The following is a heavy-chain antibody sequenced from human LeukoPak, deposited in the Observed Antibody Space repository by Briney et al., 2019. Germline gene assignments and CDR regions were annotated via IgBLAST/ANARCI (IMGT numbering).Heavy chain of an antibody. CDR2: IRYDGSNN. CDR1: GFTFSSNG. D-gene: IGHD5-12*01. V-gene: IGHV3-30*02. CDR3: AKVLASGYGSRWAFDI. Sequence: GGSLRLSCAASGFTFSSNGMHWVRQVPGKGLEWVAFIRYDGSNNYYADSVKGRFTISSDNSKNPLYLQMNGLRAEDTAVYYCAKVLASGYGSRWAFDIWGQGTMVTVSS. J-gene: IGHJ3*02.